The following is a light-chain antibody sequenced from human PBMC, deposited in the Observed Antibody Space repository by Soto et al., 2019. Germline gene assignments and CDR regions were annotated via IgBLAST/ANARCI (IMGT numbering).Light chain of an antibody. Sequence: QSVLTQPPSACGTPGQRVTISCSGSSSNIGGKTVNWYQQLPGTVPKLLIYNSYQRPSGVPDRFSGSKSGTSASLAISGLQSEDEADYYCAAWDASLNGYVFGAGTKATVL. CDR2: NSY. CDR1: SSNIGGKT. CDR3: AAWDASLNGYV. V-gene: IGLV1-44*01. J-gene: IGLJ1*01.